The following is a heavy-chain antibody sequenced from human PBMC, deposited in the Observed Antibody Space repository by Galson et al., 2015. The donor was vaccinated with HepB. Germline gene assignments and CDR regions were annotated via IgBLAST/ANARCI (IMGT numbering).Heavy chain of an antibody. CDR2: ISWNSGSI. V-gene: IGHV3-9*02. J-gene: IGHJ4*02. Sequence: SLRLSCAASGFTSDDYAMHWVRQAPGKGLEWVSGISWNSGSIGYADSVKGRFTISRDNAKNSLYLQMNSLRAEDTALYYCAKVGPVLRFLEWFEPYFDYWGQGTLVTVSS. D-gene: IGHD3-3*01. CDR3: AKVGPVLRFLEWFEPYFDY. CDR1: GFTSDDYA.